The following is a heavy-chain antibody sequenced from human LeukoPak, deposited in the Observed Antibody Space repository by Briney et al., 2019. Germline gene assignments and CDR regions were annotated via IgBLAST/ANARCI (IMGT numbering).Heavy chain of an antibody. CDR2: IYYSGST. J-gene: IGHJ5*02. CDR3: ASTTGYYDFWSGYYTGRNWFDP. D-gene: IGHD3-3*01. V-gene: IGHV4-61*01. CDR1: GGSLSSGSYY. Sequence: TLSLTCTVSGGSLSSGSYYWSWIRQPPGKGLEWIGYIYYSGSTNYNPSLKSRVTISVDTSKNQFSLKLSSVTAADTAVYYCASTTGYYDFWSGYYTGRNWFDPWGQGTLVTVSS.